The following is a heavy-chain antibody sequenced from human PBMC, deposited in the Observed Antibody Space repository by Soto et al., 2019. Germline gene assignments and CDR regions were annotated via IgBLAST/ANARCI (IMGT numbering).Heavy chain of an antibody. J-gene: IGHJ6*02. V-gene: IGHV6-1*01. CDR1: GDSVSSNSAA. CDR3: ARDKFWAVAGNDTSLSDYYYYGMDV. CDR2: TYYRSKWYN. D-gene: IGHD6-19*01. Sequence: PSQTLSLTCAISGDSVSSNSAAWNWIRQSPSRGLEWLGRTYYRSKWYNDYAVSVKSRITINPDTSKNQFSLQLNSVTPEDTAVYYCARDKFWAVAGNDTSLSDYYYYGMDVWGQGTTVTVSS.